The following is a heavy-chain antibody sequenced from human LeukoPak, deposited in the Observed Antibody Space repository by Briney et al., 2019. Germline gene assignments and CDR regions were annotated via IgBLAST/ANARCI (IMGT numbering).Heavy chain of an antibody. CDR3: ARVGDYYDTRGFSSDAFDI. Sequence: GGSLRLSCAASGFTFSSYSMNWVRQAPGKGLEWVARIRNRAKSYTTQYAPSVKDRFTHSRDYSRNSVYLQMNSLKTEDTAVYFCARVGDYYDTRGFSSDAFDIWGLGTMVTVSS. V-gene: IGHV3-72*01. CDR1: GFTFSSYS. J-gene: IGHJ3*02. D-gene: IGHD3-22*01. CDR2: IRNRAKSYTT.